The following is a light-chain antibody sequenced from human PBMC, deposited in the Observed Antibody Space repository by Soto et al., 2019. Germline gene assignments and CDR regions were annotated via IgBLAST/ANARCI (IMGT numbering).Light chain of an antibody. J-gene: IGLJ2*01. CDR1: SSDVGGYNY. V-gene: IGLV2-14*01. CDR2: EVT. CDR3: SSYTNIRTVV. Sequence: QSALTQPASVSGSPGQSITISCTGTSSDVGGYNYVSWYQQYPGKAPKLILYEVTNRPSGGSNRFSGSKSGNTASLTISGLRSEDEGDYYCSSYTNIRTVVFGGGTKLTVL.